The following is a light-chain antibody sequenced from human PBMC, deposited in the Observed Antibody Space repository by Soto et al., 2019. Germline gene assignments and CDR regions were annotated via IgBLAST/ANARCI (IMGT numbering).Light chain of an antibody. J-gene: IGLJ1*01. V-gene: IGLV1-40*01. CDR2: GNS. CDR1: SSNIGAGYD. Sequence: QSVLTQPPSVSGAPGQRVTLSCTGSSSNIGAGYDVHWYQQLPGPAPKLLIYGNSNRPSGVPDRFSGSKSATSASLAITGRQAEDEADYYCQSYEGSLSVYVCGTRTKGT. CDR3: QSYEGSLSVYV.